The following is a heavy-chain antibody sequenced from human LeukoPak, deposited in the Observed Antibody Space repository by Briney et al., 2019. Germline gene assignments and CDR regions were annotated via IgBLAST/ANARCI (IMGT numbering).Heavy chain of an antibody. CDR2: INPTSGGT. Sequence: ASVKVSCKASGYTFTGYYMHWVRQAPGQGLEWMGWINPTSGGTNYAQTFQGRVTMTRDTSISTAYMELSRLRSDDTAVYYCATRLLGDVVDYWGQGTLVTVSS. CDR3: ATRLLGDVVDY. V-gene: IGHV1-2*02. D-gene: IGHD3-10*01. J-gene: IGHJ4*02. CDR1: GYTFTGYY.